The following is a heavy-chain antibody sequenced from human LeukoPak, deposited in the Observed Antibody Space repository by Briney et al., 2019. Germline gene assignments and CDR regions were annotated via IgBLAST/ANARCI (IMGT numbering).Heavy chain of an antibody. Sequence: PGGSLRLSCAASGFTFSSYAMHWVRQAPGKGLDWVALISYDGSNKYYADSVKGRFTIPRDNSKNTLYLQMNSLRAEDTAVYYCAGPAYCGGNCYYFPDYWGQGTLVTVSS. CDR1: GFTFSSYA. CDR3: AGPAYCGGNCYYFPDY. V-gene: IGHV3-30*04. D-gene: IGHD2-21*02. CDR2: ISYDGSNK. J-gene: IGHJ4*02.